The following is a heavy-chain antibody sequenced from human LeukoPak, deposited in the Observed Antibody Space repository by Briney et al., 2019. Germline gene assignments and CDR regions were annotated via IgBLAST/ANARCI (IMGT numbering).Heavy chain of an antibody. V-gene: IGHV4-61*02. J-gene: IGHJ4*02. CDR2: VQTSGIT. D-gene: IGHD2-15*01. CDR1: GDSINKHY. CDR3: ARQGAATMSAAFCLDK. Sequence: SQTLSLICNVSGDSINKHYWTWIRQPAGQGLEWIGRVQTSGITNYNPSLKSRVTISIDRPRNQFSLILTSVSAADTAIYYCARQGAATMSAAFCLDKWGQGILVTVSS.